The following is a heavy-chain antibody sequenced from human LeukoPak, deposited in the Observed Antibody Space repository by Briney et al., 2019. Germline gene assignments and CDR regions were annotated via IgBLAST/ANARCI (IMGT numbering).Heavy chain of an antibody. J-gene: IGHJ6*02. CDR3: ARERGERYCSSTSCYYYYYYYGMDV. CDR1: GGSISSSSYY. V-gene: IGHV4-39*02. CDR2: IYYSGST. Sequence: SETLSLTCTVSGGSISSSSYYWGWIRQPPGKGLEWIGSIYYSGSTYYNPSLKSRVTISVDTPKNQFSLKLSSVTAADTAVYYCARERGERYCSSTSCYYYYYYYGMDVWGQGTTVTVSS. D-gene: IGHD2-2*01.